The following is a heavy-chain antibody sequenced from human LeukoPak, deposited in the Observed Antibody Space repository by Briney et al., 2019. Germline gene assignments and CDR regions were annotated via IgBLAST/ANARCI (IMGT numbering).Heavy chain of an antibody. CDR1: GFTFSTHA. CDR2: ISGSGGNT. Sequence: GESLRLSCAASGFTFSTHAMGWVRQTPGKGLEWVSAISGSGGNTYYADSVKGRFTISRDNSKNTLYLQMNSLRAEDTAVYYCARATYYYDSSGLLYDAFDIWGQGTMVTVSS. J-gene: IGHJ3*02. CDR3: ARATYYYDSSGLLYDAFDI. D-gene: IGHD3-22*01. V-gene: IGHV3-23*01.